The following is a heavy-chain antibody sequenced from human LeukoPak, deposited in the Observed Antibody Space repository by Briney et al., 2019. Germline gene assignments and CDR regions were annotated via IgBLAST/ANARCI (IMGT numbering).Heavy chain of an antibody. Sequence: GGSLRLSCAASVFSFRFDCMTWVRQAPGKGLEWVSNIKPDGSDKYYVDSVKGRFTISRDNAKNSLYLKMNSLRVEDTAVYYCARIYEWNFDYWGQGTLVTVSS. CDR1: VFSFRFDC. J-gene: IGHJ4*02. CDR3: ARIYEWNFDY. D-gene: IGHD3-3*01. CDR2: IKPDGSDK. V-gene: IGHV3-7*01.